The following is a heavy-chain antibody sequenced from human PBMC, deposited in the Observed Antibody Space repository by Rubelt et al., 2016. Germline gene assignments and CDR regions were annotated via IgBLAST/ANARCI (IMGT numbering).Heavy chain of an antibody. Sequence: QVQLVQSGAEVKKPGASVKVSCKASGYTFTGYYMHWVRQAPGQGLEWMGRMNPNRGGTNYAQKFQCQVTMTRETSISTAYMELSSLRSEDTAVYYCASLQYSSGWYSDYWGQGTLVTVSS. J-gene: IGHJ4*02. CDR3: ASLQYSSGWYSDY. CDR1: GYTFTGYY. CDR2: MNPNRGGT. V-gene: IGHV1-2*06. D-gene: IGHD6-19*01.